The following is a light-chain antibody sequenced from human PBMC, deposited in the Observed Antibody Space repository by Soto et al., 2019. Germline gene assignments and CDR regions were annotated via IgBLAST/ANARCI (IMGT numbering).Light chain of an antibody. V-gene: IGKV1-5*03. CDR1: QSISSW. Sequence: DIQMTQSPSTLSASVGDRVTITCRASQSISSWLAWYQQKPGKAPKLLIFKASSLESGVPSRFSGSGSGTEFTLTISSLQPDDFATYYYQQYNRYWTFGQGTKVEIK. CDR3: QQYNRYWT. J-gene: IGKJ1*01. CDR2: KAS.